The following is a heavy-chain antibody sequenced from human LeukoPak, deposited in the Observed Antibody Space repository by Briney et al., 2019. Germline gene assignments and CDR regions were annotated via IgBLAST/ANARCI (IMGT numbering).Heavy chain of an antibody. CDR1: GYSISSGYY. CDR3: ARDLRDYFDY. Sequence: SETLSLTCTVSGYSISSGYYWGWVRQPPGKGLEWVGSIYHSGSTNYNPSLKSRVTISVDTSKNQFSLKLSSVTAADTAVYYCARDLRDYFDYWGQGTLVTVSS. CDR2: IYHSGST. V-gene: IGHV4-38-2*02. J-gene: IGHJ4*02.